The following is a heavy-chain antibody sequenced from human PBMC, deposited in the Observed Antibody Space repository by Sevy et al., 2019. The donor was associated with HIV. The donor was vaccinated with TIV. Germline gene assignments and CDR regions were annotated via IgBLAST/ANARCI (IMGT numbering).Heavy chain of an antibody. D-gene: IGHD3-3*01. CDR3: ARVQVLEWSLRVAAPYYFDY. CDR1: GFTFSSYW. Sequence: GGSLRLSCAASGFTFSSYWMSWVRQAPGKGLEWVANIKQDGSEKYYVDSVKGRFTISRDNAKNSLYLQMNSLRAEDTAVYYCARVQVLEWSLRVAAPYYFDYWGQGTLVTVSS. V-gene: IGHV3-7*01. J-gene: IGHJ4*02. CDR2: IKQDGSEK.